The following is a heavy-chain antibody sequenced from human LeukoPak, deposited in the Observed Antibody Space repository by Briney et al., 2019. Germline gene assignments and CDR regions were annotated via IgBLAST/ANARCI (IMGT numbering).Heavy chain of an antibody. CDR3: ARHASDYYFDY. V-gene: IGHV4-34*01. CDR1: GGSISSFY. J-gene: IGHJ4*02. Sequence: PSETLSLTCTVSGGSISSFYWSWIRQPPGKGLEWIGEINHSGSTNYNPSLKSRVTISVDTSKNQFSLKLSSVTAADTAVYYCARHASDYYFDYWGQGALVTVSS. CDR2: INHSGST.